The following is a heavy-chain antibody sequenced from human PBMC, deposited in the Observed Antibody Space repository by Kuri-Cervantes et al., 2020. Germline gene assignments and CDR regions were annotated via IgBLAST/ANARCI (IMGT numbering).Heavy chain of an antibody. Sequence: GESLKISCAASGFTFSSYSMNWVRQAPGKGLEWVSYISSSSSTIYYADSVKGRFTISRDNAKNSLYLQMNSLRDEDTAVYYCARDTFGSYIVLNNYGMDVWGRGTTVTVSS. CDR1: GFTFSSYS. V-gene: IGHV3-48*02. D-gene: IGHD2-8*01. CDR3: ARDTFGSYIVLNNYGMDV. CDR2: ISSSSSTI. J-gene: IGHJ6*02.